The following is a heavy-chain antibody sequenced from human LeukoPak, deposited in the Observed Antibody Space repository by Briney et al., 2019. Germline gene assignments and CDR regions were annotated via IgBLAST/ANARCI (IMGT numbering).Heavy chain of an antibody. CDR1: GYTFTSYY. V-gene: IGHV1-46*01. CDR2: INPSGGST. J-gene: IGHJ4*02. CDR3: ASCTLSTSCYDY. Sequence: WASVKVSCKASGYTFTSYYMHWVRQAPGQGLEWMGIINPSGGSTSYAQKFQGRVTMTRDTSTSTVCMELSSLRSEDTAVYYCASCTLSTSCYDYWGQGTLVTVSS. D-gene: IGHD2-2*01.